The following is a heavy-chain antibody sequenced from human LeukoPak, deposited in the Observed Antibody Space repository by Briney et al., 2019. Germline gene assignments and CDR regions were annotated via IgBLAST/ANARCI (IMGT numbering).Heavy chain of an antibody. D-gene: IGHD4-17*01. Sequence: GGSLRLSCAASGFTVSGNYMSWVRQAPGKGLEWISYITSSSSSTYYADSVKGRFTISRDNAKNSLYLQMNSLRAEDTAVYYCARVIGSYGDSAYWGQGTLVTVSS. CDR1: GFTVSGNY. CDR3: ARVIGSYGDSAY. V-gene: IGHV3-11*06. J-gene: IGHJ4*02. CDR2: ITSSSSST.